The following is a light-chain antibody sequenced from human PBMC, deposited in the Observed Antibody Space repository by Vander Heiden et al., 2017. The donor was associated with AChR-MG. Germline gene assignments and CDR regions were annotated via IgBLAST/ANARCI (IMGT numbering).Light chain of an antibody. J-gene: IGKJ1*01. V-gene: IGKV1-5*03. CDR2: KAS. CDR1: QSISSW. Sequence: NQLTPSPSSLSASVGDRVTITCRASQSISSWLAWYQQKPGKAPKLLIYKASSLESGVPSRFSGSGSGTEFTLTISSLQPDDFATYYCQQDNSYPWTFGQGTKVEIK. CDR3: QQDNSYPWT.